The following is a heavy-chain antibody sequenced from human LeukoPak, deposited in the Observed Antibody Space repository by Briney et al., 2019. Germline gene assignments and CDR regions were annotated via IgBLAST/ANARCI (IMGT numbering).Heavy chain of an antibody. CDR2: INTNTGNP. J-gene: IGHJ4*02. D-gene: IGHD4-17*01. CDR3: ARGGTTVTRYYFDY. CDR1: GYTFTSYA. V-gene: IGHV7-4-1*02. Sequence: ASVKVSCKASGYTFTSYAMNWVRQAPGQGLEWMGWINTNTGNPTYAQGFTGRFVFSLDTSVSTAYLHISSLKAEDTAVYYCARGGTTVTRYYFDYWGRGTLVTVSS.